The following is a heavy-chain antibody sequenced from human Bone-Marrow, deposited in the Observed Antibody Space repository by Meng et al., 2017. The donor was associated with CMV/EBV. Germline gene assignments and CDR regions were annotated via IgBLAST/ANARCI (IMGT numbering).Heavy chain of an antibody. J-gene: IGHJ4*02. CDR3: ARSVVPAAVYDY. D-gene: IGHD2-2*01. CDR1: GYSISSGYY. V-gene: IGHV4-38-2*02. Sequence: SETLSLTCTVSGYSISSGYYWGWIRQPPGKGLEWIGSIYYSGSTYYNPSLKSRVTISVDTSKNQFSLKLSSVTAADTAVYYCARSVVPAAVYDYWGQGTLVTVSS. CDR2: IYYSGST.